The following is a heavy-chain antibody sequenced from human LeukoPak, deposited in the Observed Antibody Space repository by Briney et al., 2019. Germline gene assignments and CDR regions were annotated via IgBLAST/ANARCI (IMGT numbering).Heavy chain of an antibody. Sequence: AGGSLRLSCAASGFNFNIFGMNWVRQAPGKGLEWVTFISYDGSNKYYADSVKGRFTISRDNSKNTLYLQMNSLRAEDTAVYYCAKQNIIRYFDWSADYWGQGTLVTVSS. J-gene: IGHJ4*02. D-gene: IGHD3-9*01. CDR1: GFNFNIFG. CDR3: AKQNIIRYFDWSADY. V-gene: IGHV3-30*18. CDR2: ISYDGSNK.